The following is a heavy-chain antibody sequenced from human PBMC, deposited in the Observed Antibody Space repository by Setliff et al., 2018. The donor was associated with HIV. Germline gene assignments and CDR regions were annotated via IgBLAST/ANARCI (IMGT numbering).Heavy chain of an antibody. V-gene: IGHV4-34*01. J-gene: IGHJ4*02. CDR2: INHRGST. D-gene: IGHD5-18*01. CDR1: GGSFSDYY. CDR3: ARDAPWDSYGLDY. Sequence: SETLSLTCAVYGGSFSDYYWTRIRQSPGKGLEWIGEINHRGSTNYNPSLKSRVTVSVDTSKNQFSLKLRTVTAADTAVYYCARDAPWDSYGLDYWGQGTLVTVSS.